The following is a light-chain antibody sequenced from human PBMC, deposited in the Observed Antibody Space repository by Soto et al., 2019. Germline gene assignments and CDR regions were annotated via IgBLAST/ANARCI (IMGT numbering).Light chain of an antibody. CDR3: QQYNNYPLT. J-gene: IGKJ4*01. V-gene: IGKV1-5*03. CDR2: KAP. Sequence: DIQMTQSPSTLSASVGDRVTITCRASQSISSWLAWYQQKPGTAPKLLIYKAPSLQSGVPSRFSGSGSGTEFTLTISSLQPDDFATYYCQQYNNYPLTFGGGTKVEIK. CDR1: QSISSW.